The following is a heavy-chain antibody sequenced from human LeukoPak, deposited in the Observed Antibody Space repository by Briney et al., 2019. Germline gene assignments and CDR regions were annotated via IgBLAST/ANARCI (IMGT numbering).Heavy chain of an antibody. J-gene: IGHJ5*02. D-gene: IGHD3-9*01. CDR3: ARDLYDILTGYSFAWFDP. V-gene: IGHV1-69*05. CDR2: IIPIFGTA. Sequence: SVKVSCKASGGTFSSYAISWVRQAPGQGLEWMGGIIPIFGTANYAQKFQGRVTMTTDTSTSTAYMELRSLRSDDTAVYYCARDLYDILTGYSFAWFDPWGQGTLVTVSS. CDR1: GGTFSSYA.